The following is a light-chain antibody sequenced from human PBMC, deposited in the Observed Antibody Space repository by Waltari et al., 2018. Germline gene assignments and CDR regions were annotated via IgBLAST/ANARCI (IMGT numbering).Light chain of an antibody. V-gene: IGKV1-39*01. CDR2: AAS. CDR3: QQSSSTPQDA. Sequence: DIQMTQSPSSLSASVGDSVTITCRASQSINNYLNWYQQKPGKAPNLLSYAASSLHSGVPSRFSGSGSGTDFTLTISSLQADDVATYYCQQSSSTPQDAFGQGTKLEIK. CDR1: QSINNY. J-gene: IGKJ2*01.